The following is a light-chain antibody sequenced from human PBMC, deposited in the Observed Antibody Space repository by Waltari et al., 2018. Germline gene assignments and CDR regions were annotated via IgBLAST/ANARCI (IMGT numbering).Light chain of an antibody. CDR3: QVWDSGSGRPQVI. CDR2: DDN. V-gene: IGLV3-21*02. J-gene: IGLJ2*01. CDR1: NIGSKS. Sequence: SYVLTQPPSVSVAPGQTAIITCGGENIGSKSVHWYQQRAGQAPVLVVHDDNDRPSGIPERLSGSNSGNTATLTISRVEAGDEADFYCQVWDSGSGRPQVIFGGGTRLTVL.